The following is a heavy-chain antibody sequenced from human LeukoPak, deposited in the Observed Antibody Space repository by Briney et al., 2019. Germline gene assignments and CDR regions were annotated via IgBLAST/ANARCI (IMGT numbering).Heavy chain of an antibody. D-gene: IGHD4-17*01. J-gene: IGHJ4*02. V-gene: IGHV3-9*01. CDR3: AKDWAATVRGTDY. CDR2: INWNSDNI. CDR1: GFTFDAYA. Sequence: PGGSLRLSCAASGFTFDAYAMHWVRQAPGKGLEWVSGINWNSDNIGYADSVKGRFTISRDNAKNSLYLQMNSLRAEDTALYYCAKDWAATVRGTDYWGQGTLVTVSS.